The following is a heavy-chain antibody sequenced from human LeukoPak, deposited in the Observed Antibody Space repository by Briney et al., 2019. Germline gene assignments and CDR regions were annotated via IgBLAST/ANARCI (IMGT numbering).Heavy chain of an antibody. CDR2: IKSSGGRS. CDR1: GYTFTSYY. J-gene: IGHJ4*02. Sequence: EAKVKVSCKASGYTFTSYYMHWVRQAPGQRLEWMGIIKSSGGRSNYAQKFQGRVIMTRDTSTSTGHMELGSLRSEDTAVYYCARDSPDRIWPFDCWGQGALVTVS. CDR3: ARDSPDRIWPFDC. D-gene: IGHD3-10*01. V-gene: IGHV1-46*01.